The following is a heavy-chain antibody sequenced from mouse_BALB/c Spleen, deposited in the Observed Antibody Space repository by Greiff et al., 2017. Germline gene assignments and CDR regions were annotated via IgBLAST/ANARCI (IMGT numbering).Heavy chain of an antibody. D-gene: IGHD1-1*01. J-gene: IGHJ3*01. CDR1: GFTFSNYW. V-gene: IGHV6-6*02. Sequence: EVMLVESGGGLVQPGGSMKLSCVASGFTFSNYWMNWVRQSPEKGLEWVAEIRLKSNNYATHYAESVKGRFTISRDDSKSSVYLQMNNLRAEDTGIYYCTRDYYGSSFAYWGQGTLVTVSA. CDR3: TRDYYGSSFAY. CDR2: IRLKSNNYAT.